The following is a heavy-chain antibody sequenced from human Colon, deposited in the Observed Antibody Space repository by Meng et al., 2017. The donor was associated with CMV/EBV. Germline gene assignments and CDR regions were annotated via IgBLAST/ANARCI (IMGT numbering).Heavy chain of an antibody. Sequence: SETLSLTCTVSGGSLSSYYWSWIRQAPGKGLEWIGYIYFTGTTKYNPPLKSRVTMSVDTSNNVFSLELSSVIAADTAVYYCARRKVGVFDYWGQGTLVTVSS. CDR2: IYFTGTT. D-gene: IGHD1-26*01. CDR1: GGSLSSYY. V-gene: IGHV4-59*01. J-gene: IGHJ4*02. CDR3: ARRKVGVFDY.